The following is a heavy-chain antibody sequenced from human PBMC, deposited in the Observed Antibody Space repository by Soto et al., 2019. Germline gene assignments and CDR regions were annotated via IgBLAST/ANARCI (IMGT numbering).Heavy chain of an antibody. J-gene: IGHJ4*02. D-gene: IGHD3-3*01. CDR1: GGSISSYY. Sequence: LSLTCSISGGSISSYYWSWIRQPPGNGLQWIGYIYYSGSTNYNPSLTSRVTMSVDTSKNQFSLKLSSVTAADTAAYYCARGSLSTIFGVVNCFFDYWGQVTLGTVAS. CDR2: IYYSGST. CDR3: ARGSLSTIFGVVNCFFDY. V-gene: IGHV4-59*01.